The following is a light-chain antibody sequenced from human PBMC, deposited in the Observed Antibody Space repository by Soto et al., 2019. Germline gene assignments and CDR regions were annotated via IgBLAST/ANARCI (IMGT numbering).Light chain of an antibody. J-gene: IGLJ1*01. CDR3: CSYAGSDTDTYV. Sequence: QSVLTQPASVSGSPGQSITISCTGTSSGIGTYNLVSWYQHYPGKAPKLMIYEGIKRPSGVSNRFSGSKSGNTAFLTISGLQAEGEDDYYCCSYAGSDTDTYVIGSGTKVT. CDR2: EGI. V-gene: IGLV2-23*01. CDR1: SSGIGTYNL.